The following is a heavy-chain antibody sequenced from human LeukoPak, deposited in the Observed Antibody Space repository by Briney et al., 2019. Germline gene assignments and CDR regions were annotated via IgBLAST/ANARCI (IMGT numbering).Heavy chain of an antibody. CDR1: GFTFSSYA. D-gene: IGHD5-24*01. CDR2: ISYDGSNK. J-gene: IGHJ4*02. Sequence: PGGSLRLSCAASGFTFSSYAMHWVRQAPGKGLEWVAVISYDGSNKYYADSVKGRFTISRDNSKNTLYLQMNSLRAEDTAVYYCARDRSRDGYNYWLAYYFDYWGQGTLVTVSS. CDR3: ARDRSRDGYNYWLAYYFDY. V-gene: IGHV3-30-3*01.